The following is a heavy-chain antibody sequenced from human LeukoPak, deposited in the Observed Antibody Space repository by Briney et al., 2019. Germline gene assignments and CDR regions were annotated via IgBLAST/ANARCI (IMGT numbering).Heavy chain of an antibody. CDR3: ASRIGYSNYLSSWFDP. CDR2: INHSGST. J-gene: IGHJ5*02. Sequence: SETLSLTYSVSGGSISGGDYYWSWIRQPPGKGLEWIGEINHSGSTNYNPSLKSRVTISVDTSKNQFSLKLSSVTAADTAVYYCASRIGYSNYLSSWFDPWGQGTLVTVSS. D-gene: IGHD4-11*01. V-gene: IGHV4-34*01. CDR1: GGSISGGDYY.